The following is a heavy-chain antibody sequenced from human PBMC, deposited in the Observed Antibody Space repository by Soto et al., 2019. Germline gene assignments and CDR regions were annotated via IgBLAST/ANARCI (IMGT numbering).Heavy chain of an antibody. CDR1: GFSLTTCGVG. CDR2: IYWDDDN. CDR3: APKVVRAVFGLVTTTASYFDF. V-gene: IGHV2-5*02. J-gene: IGHJ4*02. Sequence: HITLNESGPTVVKPTETLTLTCTFSGFSLTTCGVGVGWVRQSPGKAPEWLAFIYWDDDNRYSPSLKSRLTITKDPSKNQVLRTMTTVDAADTATYYCAPKVVRAVFGLVTTTASYFDFWGQGNPGVVSS. D-gene: IGHD3-3*01.